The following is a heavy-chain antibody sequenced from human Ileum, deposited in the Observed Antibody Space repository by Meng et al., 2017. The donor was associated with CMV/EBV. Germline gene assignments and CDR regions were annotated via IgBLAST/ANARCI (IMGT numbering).Heavy chain of an antibody. Sequence: QVQLVQSGSEVKEPWASRKVSCKTFGYTFFDYGINWVRQAPGQSLEWMGWINVYSGNPTYAHDFTGRFVFSLDTSVSTAYLQINSLRAEDTAVYYCTRGAGEHTAKFDYWGQGTLVTVSS. D-gene: IGHD5-18*01. J-gene: IGHJ4*02. V-gene: IGHV7-4-1*02. CDR2: INVYSGNP. CDR3: TRGAGEHTAKFDY. CDR1: GYTFFDYG.